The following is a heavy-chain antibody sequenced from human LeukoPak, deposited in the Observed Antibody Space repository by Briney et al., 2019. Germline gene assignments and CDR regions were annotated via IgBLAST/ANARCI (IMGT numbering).Heavy chain of an antibody. Sequence: SETLSLTCTVSGGSISSSTYYWGWIRQPPGKGLEWIGEVNLQGSTNYNPSLMGRVAISVDKSENHVSLRLTSVTAADTAVYYCAREGGPYRPLDYSGQGTLVTASS. CDR2: VNLQGST. J-gene: IGHJ4*02. CDR1: GGSISSSTYY. V-gene: IGHV4-39*07. CDR3: AREGGPYRPLDY.